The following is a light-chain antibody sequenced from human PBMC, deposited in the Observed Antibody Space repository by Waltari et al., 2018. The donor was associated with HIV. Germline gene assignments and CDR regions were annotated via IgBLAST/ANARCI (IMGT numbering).Light chain of an antibody. Sequence: QSALTQPASVSGSPGQSITISCTGTSNDLGRYDLVSWYQHQPDRAPRLIIYDVTKWPSGVYHRFSGSKSGATASLTISGLQAEDEADYYCCSYAGITTWVFGGGTKVTVL. CDR3: CSYAGITTWV. CDR1: SNDLGRYDL. CDR2: DVT. V-gene: IGLV2-23*02. J-gene: IGLJ3*02.